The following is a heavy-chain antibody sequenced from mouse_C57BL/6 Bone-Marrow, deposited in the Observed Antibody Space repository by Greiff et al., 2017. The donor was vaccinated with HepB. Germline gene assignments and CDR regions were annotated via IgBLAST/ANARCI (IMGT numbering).Heavy chain of an antibody. CDR1: GYTFTIYW. D-gene: IGHD2-5*01. Sequence: QVQLQQPGAELVKPGASVKMSCKASGYTFTIYWITWVQQTPGQGLEWIGDIYPGSGSTNYNEKFKSKATLTVDKSSSTAYMQLSSLTSEDSAVYYCESQCSNPVFDVWGTGTTVTVSS. J-gene: IGHJ1*03. V-gene: IGHV1-55*01. CDR3: ESQCSNPVFDV. CDR2: IYPGSGST.